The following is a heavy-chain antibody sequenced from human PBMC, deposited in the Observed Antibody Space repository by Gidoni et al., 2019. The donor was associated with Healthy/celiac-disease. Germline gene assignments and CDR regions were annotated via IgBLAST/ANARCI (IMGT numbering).Heavy chain of an antibody. D-gene: IGHD3-3*01. V-gene: IGHV3-21*01. Sequence: EVQLVESGGGLVKPGGSLRLSCAAPGFTFSRYSMNWVRQAPGKGVEWVSSISSSSSYIYYADSVKGRFTISRDNAKNSLYLQMNSLRAEDTAVYYCARDGDFGVVPNWFDPWGQGTLVTVSS. CDR1: GFTFSRYS. CDR2: ISSSSSYI. CDR3: ARDGDFGVVPNWFDP. J-gene: IGHJ5*02.